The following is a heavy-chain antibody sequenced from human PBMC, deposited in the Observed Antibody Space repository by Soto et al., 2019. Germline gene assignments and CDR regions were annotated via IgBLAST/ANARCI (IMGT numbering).Heavy chain of an antibody. CDR1: GFTFSNAW. D-gene: IGHD3-22*01. CDR3: SVDYDSSGYLY. CDR2: IKSKTDGGTT. V-gene: IGHV3-15*01. Sequence: PGGSLRLSCAASGFTFSNAWMSWVRQAPGKGLEWVGRIKSKTDGGTTDYAAPVKGRFTISRDDSKNTLYLQMNSLKTEDTAVYYCSVDYDSSGYLYWGQGTLVTVSS. J-gene: IGHJ4*02.